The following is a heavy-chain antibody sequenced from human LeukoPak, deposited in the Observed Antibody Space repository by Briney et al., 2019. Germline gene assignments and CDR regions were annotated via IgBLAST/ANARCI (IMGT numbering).Heavy chain of an antibody. CDR1: GGTCISYA. CDR3: ARFYYGSGN. D-gene: IGHD3-10*01. V-gene: IGHV1-69*06. J-gene: IGHJ4*02. Sequence: ASVKVSCKASGGTCISYAISWGRQAPGEGLEWRGGIIPIFGTANYAQKFQGRVTITADKSTSTAYMELSSLRSEDTAVYCCARFYYGSGNWGQGTLVTVSS. CDR2: IIPIFGTA.